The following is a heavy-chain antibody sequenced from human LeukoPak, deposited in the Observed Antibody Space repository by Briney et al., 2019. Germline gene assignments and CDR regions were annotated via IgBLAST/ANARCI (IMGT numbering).Heavy chain of an antibody. Sequence: PSETLSLTCTVSGGSISSGGYYWSWIRQHPGKGLEWIGSIYYSGSTYYNPSLKSRVTISVDTSKNQFSLKLSSVTAADTAVYYCARRLHRRPPRDGYNSDYWGQGTLVTVSS. V-gene: IGHV4-39*01. CDR3: ARRLHRRPPRDGYNSDY. J-gene: IGHJ4*02. D-gene: IGHD5-24*01. CDR1: GGSISSGGYY. CDR2: IYYSGST.